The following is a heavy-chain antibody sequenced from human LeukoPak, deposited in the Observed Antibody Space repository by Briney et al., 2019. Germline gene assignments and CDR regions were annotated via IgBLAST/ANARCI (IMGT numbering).Heavy chain of an antibody. J-gene: IGHJ4*02. V-gene: IGHV3-23*01. CDR3: AKVMDGQQLVLGYFDY. CDR2: ISGSGGST. Sequence: GGSLRLPCAASGFTFSSYAMSWVRQAPGKGLEWVSAISGSGGSTYYADSVKGRFTISRDNSKNTLYLQMNSLRAEDTAVYYCAKVMDGQQLVLGYFDYWGQGTLVTVSS. CDR1: GFTFSSYA. D-gene: IGHD6-13*01.